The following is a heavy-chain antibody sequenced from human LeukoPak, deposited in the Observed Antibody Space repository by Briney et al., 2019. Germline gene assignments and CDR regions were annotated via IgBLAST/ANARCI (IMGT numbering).Heavy chain of an antibody. J-gene: IGHJ5*02. CDR3: GRDCSSTTCYTRSFDP. CDR1: GYSISSGYY. Sequence: SETLSLTCTVSGYSISSGYYWGWIRQPPGKGLEWIGSIYHSGSTYYNPSLKSRVTISGDTSKNQFSLNLSSVTATDTAVYYCGRDCSSTTCYTRSFDPWGQGTLVTVSS. V-gene: IGHV4-38-2*02. D-gene: IGHD2-2*02. CDR2: IYHSGST.